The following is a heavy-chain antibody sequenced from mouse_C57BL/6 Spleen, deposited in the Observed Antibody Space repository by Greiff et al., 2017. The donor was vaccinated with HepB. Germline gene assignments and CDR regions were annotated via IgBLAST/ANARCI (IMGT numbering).Heavy chain of an antibody. CDR3: ARGGYYAFAY. D-gene: IGHD2-3*01. CDR2: ISSGSSTI. Sequence: EVNLVESGGGLVKPGGSLKLSCAASGFTFSDYGMHWVRQAPEKGLEWVAYISSGSSTIYYADTVKGRFTISRDNAKNTLFLQMTSLRSEDTAMYYCARGGYYAFAYWGQGTLVTVSA. J-gene: IGHJ3*01. V-gene: IGHV5-17*01. CDR1: GFTFSDYG.